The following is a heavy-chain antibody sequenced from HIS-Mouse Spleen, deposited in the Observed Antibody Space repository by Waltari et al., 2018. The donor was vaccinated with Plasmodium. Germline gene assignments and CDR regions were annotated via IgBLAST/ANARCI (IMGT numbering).Heavy chain of an antibody. CDR3: AKDHNNYYDSSGSFDY. CDR2: ISGSVGST. Sequence: EVQLLESGGGLVQPGGSLRLSCAASGFTFSSYAMSWVRQAPGTGLEWVSAISGSVGSTYYADSVKGRFTISRDNSKNTLYLQMNSLRAEDTAVYYCAKDHNNYYDSSGSFDYWGQGTLVTVSS. J-gene: IGHJ4*02. V-gene: IGHV3-23*01. CDR1: GFTFSSYA. D-gene: IGHD3-22*01.